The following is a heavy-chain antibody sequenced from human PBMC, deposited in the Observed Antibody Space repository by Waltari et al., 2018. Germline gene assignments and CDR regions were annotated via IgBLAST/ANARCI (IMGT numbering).Heavy chain of an antibody. CDR2: SKPNRGGT. CDR3: ARGRISGTTPLFQH. Sequence: QVQLVQSGAEVKKPGASVKVSCKASGYTFTGYYMPLVRQAPGQGLEWMGWSKPNRGGTNYAQKFQGRVTMTRDTSSRTVSMELSRLRSDDTAVYYCARGRISGTTPLFQHWGQGTLVTVSS. D-gene: IGHD1-7*01. CDR1: GYTFTGYY. V-gene: IGHV1-2*02. J-gene: IGHJ1*01.